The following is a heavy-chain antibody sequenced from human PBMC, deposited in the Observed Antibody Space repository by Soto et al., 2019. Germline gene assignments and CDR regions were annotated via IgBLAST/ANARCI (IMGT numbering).Heavy chain of an antibody. CDR1: GGSFSXYY. J-gene: IGHJ5*02. Sequence: SETLSLTCAVYGGSFSXYYWSWIRQPPGRGLEWIGKINHSGSTNYKPSLKSRVTISVDTSKNQFSLKLSSVTAADTAVYYCVRGGLGYDILTGYSKYNWFDPWGQGTLVT. CDR3: VRGGLGYDILTGYSKYNWFDP. D-gene: IGHD3-9*01. V-gene: IGHV4-34*01. CDR2: INHSGST.